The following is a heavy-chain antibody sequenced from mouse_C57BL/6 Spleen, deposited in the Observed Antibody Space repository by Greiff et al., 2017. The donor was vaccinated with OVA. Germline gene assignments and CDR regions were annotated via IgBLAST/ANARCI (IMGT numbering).Heavy chain of an antibody. CDR3: ARGIYPDY. V-gene: IGHV1-50*01. J-gene: IGHJ2*01. D-gene: IGHD2-1*01. CDR1: GYTFTSYW. CDR2: IDPSDSYT. Sequence: QVQLQHPGAELVKPGASVKLSCKASGYTFTSYWMQWVKQRPGQGLEWIGEIDPSDSYTNYNQKFKGKATLTVDTSSSTAYMQLSSLTSEDSAVYYCARGIYPDYWGQGTTLTVSS.